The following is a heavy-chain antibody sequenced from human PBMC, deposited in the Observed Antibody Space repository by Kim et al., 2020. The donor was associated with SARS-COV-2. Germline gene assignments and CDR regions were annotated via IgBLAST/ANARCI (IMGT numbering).Heavy chain of an antibody. D-gene: IGHD6-13*01. J-gene: IGHJ4*02. CDR2: T. Sequence: TDATDSRKGRVTISRDNSKSTLYLQMNSLRDEDTAVYYCAKELAAGTYDYWGQGTLVTVSP. CDR3: AKELAAGTYDY. V-gene: IGHV3-23*01.